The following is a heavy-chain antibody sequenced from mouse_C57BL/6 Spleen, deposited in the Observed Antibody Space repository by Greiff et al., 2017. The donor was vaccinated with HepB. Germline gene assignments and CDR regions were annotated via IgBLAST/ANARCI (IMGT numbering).Heavy chain of an antibody. CDR3: ASGNGYDVDFDV. CDR2: IYPSDSET. J-gene: IGHJ1*03. CDR1: GYTFTSYW. D-gene: IGHD2-2*01. V-gene: IGHV1-61*01. Sequence: VQLQQPGAELVRPGSSVKLSCKASGYTFTSYWMDWVKQRPGQGLEWIGNIYPSDSETHYNQKFKDKSTLTVDKSSSTAYMKLSSLTSEDSAVYYWASGNGYDVDFDVWGTGTTVTVSS.